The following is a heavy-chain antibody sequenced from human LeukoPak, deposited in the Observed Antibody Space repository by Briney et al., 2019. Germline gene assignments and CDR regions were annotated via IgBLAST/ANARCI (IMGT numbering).Heavy chain of an antibody. D-gene: IGHD2-2*02. CDR2: INHSGST. Sequence: SETLSLTCAVYGGSFSGYYWSWIRQPPGKGLEWIGEINHSGSTNYNPSLKSRVTISVDTSKNQFSLKLSSVTAADTAVYYCARPSRTDCSSTSCYTGDFDYWGQGTLVTVSS. J-gene: IGHJ4*02. CDR1: GGSFSGYY. V-gene: IGHV4-34*01. CDR3: ARPSRTDCSSTSCYTGDFDY.